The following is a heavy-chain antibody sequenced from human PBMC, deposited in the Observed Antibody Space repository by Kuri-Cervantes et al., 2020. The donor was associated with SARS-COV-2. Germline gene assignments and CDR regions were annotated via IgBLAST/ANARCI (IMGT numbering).Heavy chain of an antibody. CDR1: GFTFSSYG. CDR2: ISYDGSNK. D-gene: IGHD3-22*01. Sequence: GGSLRLSCAASGFTFSSYGMHWVRQAPGKGLEWVAVISYDGSNKYYADSVKGRFTISRDNSKNTLYLQMNSLRAEDTAVYYCARDQITMIYGMDVWGQGTTVTVSS. V-gene: IGHV3-30*03. J-gene: IGHJ6*02. CDR3: ARDQITMIYGMDV.